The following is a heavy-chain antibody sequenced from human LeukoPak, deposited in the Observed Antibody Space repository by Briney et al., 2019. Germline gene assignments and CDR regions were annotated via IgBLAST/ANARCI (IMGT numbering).Heavy chain of an antibody. D-gene: IGHD2-21*02. CDR3: ARVACGGDCYLLIQGGAATPGRRYFDY. Sequence: GASVKVSCKASGYTFTSYGISWARQAPGQGLEWMGWISAYNGNTNYAQKLQGRVTMTTDTSTSTAYMELRSLRSDDTAVYYCARVACGGDCYLLIQGGAATPGRRYFDYWGQGTLVTVSS. J-gene: IGHJ4*02. CDR2: ISAYNGNT. V-gene: IGHV1-18*01. CDR1: GYTFTSYG.